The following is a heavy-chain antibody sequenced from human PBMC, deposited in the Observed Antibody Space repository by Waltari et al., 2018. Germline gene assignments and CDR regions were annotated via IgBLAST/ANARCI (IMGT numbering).Heavy chain of an antibody. D-gene: IGHD6-19*01. CDR2: IIPIFGRA. Sequence: QVQLVQSGAEVKKPGSSVKVSCKASGGTFSSYAISWVRPAPGQGLEWMGGIIPIFGRANDAQKVQGRVTITADESTSTAYMELSSLRSEDTAVYYCARGAGTLSYYYYGMDVWGQGTTVTVSS. V-gene: IGHV1-69*13. J-gene: IGHJ6*02. CDR3: ARGAGTLSYYYYGMDV. CDR1: GGTFSSYA.